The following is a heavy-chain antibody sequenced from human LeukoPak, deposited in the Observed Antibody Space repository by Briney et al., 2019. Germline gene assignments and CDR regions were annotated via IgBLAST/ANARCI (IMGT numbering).Heavy chain of an antibody. V-gene: IGHV4-61*02. CDR2: IYTSGST. D-gene: IGHD3-10*01. Sequence: SETLSLTCTVSGGSISSGSYYWSWIRQPAGKGLEWIGRIYTSGSTNYNPSLKSRVTISVDTSKNQFSLKLSSVTAADTAVYYCARDSPGNYMVPHYYMDVWGKGTTVTVSS. J-gene: IGHJ6*03. CDR3: ARDSPGNYMVPHYYMDV. CDR1: GGSISSGSYY.